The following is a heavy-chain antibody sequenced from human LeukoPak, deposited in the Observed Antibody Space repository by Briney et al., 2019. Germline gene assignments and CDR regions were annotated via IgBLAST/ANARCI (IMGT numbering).Heavy chain of an antibody. CDR3: ARHARFCTSTSCYDY. CDR1: GGSITTY. CDR2: IYTSGSA. V-gene: IGHV4-4*09. Sequence: PSETLSLTCTVSGGSITTYWSWFRQPPGKGLEWIGYIYTSGSANYNPSLKSRVTISVDTSKSQFSLKLASVTAADTAVYYCARHARFCTSTSCYDYWGQGTLVNVSS. J-gene: IGHJ4*02. D-gene: IGHD2-2*01.